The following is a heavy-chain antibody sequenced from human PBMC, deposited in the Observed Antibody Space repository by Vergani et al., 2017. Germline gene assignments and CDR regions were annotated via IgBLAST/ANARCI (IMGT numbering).Heavy chain of an antibody. Sequence: QVQLVESGGGVVQPGRSLRLSCAASGFTFSSYGMHWVRQAPGKGLEWVAVISYDGSNKYYADSVKGRFTISRDNSKNTLYLQMNSLRAEDTAVYYCAKDHRGGSSSRYYYYYDYMDVWGKGTTVTVSS. D-gene: IGHD3-16*01. J-gene: IGHJ6*03. CDR1: GFTFSSYG. CDR2: ISYDGSNK. V-gene: IGHV3-30*18. CDR3: AKDHRGGSSSRYYYYYDYMDV.